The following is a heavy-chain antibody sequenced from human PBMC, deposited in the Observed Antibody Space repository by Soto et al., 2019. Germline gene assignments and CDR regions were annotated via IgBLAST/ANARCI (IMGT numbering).Heavy chain of an antibody. V-gene: IGHV3-30*18. CDR3: AKAMGYSLNDDAFDI. Sequence: QVQLVESGGGVVQPGRSLRLSCAASGFTFSSYCMHWVRQAPGKGLEWVAVISYDGSNKYYADSVKGRFTISRDNSKNTLYLQMNSLRAEDTGVYYCAKAMGYSLNDDAFDIWGQGTMVTVSS. CDR1: GFTFSSYC. D-gene: IGHD1-20*01. J-gene: IGHJ3*02. CDR2: ISYDGSNK.